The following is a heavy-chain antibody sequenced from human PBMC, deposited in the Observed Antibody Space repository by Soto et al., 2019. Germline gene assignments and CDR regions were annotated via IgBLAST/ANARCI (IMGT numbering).Heavy chain of an antibody. Sequence: GGSLRLSCAASGFTVSSNYMTWVRQAPGKGLEWVSVIHNDGYTYYADSAKGRFTISRDNSKNTLFLQLNSLRVEDTAVYYCAREPGSSRYYFGLDVWGQGTTVTVSS. J-gene: IGHJ6*02. CDR2: IHNDGYT. CDR3: AREPGSSRYYFGLDV. V-gene: IGHV3-53*01. D-gene: IGHD6-6*01. CDR1: GFTVSSNY.